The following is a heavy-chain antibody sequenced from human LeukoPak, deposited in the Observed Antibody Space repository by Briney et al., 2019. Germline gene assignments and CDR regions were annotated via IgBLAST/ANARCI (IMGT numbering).Heavy chain of an antibody. D-gene: IGHD3-9*01. CDR1: GYTLTELS. Sequence: ASVKVSCKVSGYTLTELSMHWVRQAPGKALEWMGGFDPEDGETIYAQKFQGRVTMTEDTSTDTAYMELSSMRSEDTAVYYCATRTTLLRYFDWLFHPFDYWGQGTRVTVSS. CDR2: FDPEDGET. CDR3: ATRTTLLRYFDWLFHPFDY. V-gene: IGHV1-24*01. J-gene: IGHJ4*02.